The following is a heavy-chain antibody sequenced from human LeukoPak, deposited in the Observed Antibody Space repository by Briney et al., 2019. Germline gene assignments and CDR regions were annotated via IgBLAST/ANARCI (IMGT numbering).Heavy chain of an antibody. CDR1: GFTFDDYA. CDR2: ISWNSGSI. Sequence: GGSLRLSCAASGFTFDDYAMHWVRQAPGKGLEWVSGISWNSGSIGYADSVKGRFTISRDNAKNSLYLQMNSLRAEDTALYYCAKAFYSGSYYSDYWGQGTLVTVSS. J-gene: IGHJ4*02. D-gene: IGHD1-26*01. CDR3: AKAFYSGSYYSDY. V-gene: IGHV3-9*01.